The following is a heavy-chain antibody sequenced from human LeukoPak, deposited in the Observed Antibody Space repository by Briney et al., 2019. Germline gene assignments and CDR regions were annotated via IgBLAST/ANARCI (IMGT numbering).Heavy chain of an antibody. D-gene: IGHD3-3*01. J-gene: IGHJ6*04. V-gene: IGHV1-46*01. CDR3: ARDSVLRFFEWSGLNTAPSGMDV. CDR1: GYTFTSYY. CDR2: INPSGGST. Sequence: ASVKVSCKPSGYTFTSYYMHWVRQAPGQGLEWMGIINPSGGSTSYAQKFQGRVTMTRDTSTITIYMELSSLRSEDTAVYYCARDSVLRFFEWSGLNTAPSGMDVWGEGTTVTVSS.